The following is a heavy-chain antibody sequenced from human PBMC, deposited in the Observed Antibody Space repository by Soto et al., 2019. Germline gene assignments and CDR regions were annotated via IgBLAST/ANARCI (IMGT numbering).Heavy chain of an antibody. V-gene: IGHV1-3*01. CDR1: GYTFTSYA. Sequence: QVQHVQSGAEVKKPGASVKVSYKASGYTFTSYAMHWVRQAPGQRLEWMGWINAGNGNTKYSQKSQGRVTITRDTSASTAYMELSSLRSEDTAVYYCARGGSLYWYFDLWGRGTLVTVSS. CDR2: INAGNGNT. CDR3: ARGGSLYWYFDL. J-gene: IGHJ2*01. D-gene: IGHD1-26*01.